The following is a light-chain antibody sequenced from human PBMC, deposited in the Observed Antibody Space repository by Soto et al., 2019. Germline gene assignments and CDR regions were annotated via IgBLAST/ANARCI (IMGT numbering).Light chain of an antibody. CDR3: QQYGTSPRT. CDR2: GAS. Sequence: EIVLTQSPGTLSLSPWEIATLSCRASQSVSSNYLAWYQQKPGQAPRLLIYGASSRATGIPDRFSGSGSGTDFTLTISRLEPEDFAVYYCQQYGTSPRTFGLGTKVDIK. J-gene: IGKJ1*01. V-gene: IGKV3-20*01. CDR1: QSVSSNY.